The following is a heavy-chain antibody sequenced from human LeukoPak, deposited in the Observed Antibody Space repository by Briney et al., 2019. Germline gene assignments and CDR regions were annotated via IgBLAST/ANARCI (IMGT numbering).Heavy chain of an antibody. V-gene: IGHV3-23*01. D-gene: IGHD6-13*01. Sequence: GGSLRLSCAASGFTFSSYEMNWVRQSPGKGLEWVSALGGSGGSTYYADSVKGRFTISRDNSKNTLYLQMNSLRAEDTAVYYCAKDPLIRPGYSSTWYDYWGQGTLVTVSS. CDR2: LGGSGGST. CDR3: AKDPLIRPGYSSTWYDY. J-gene: IGHJ4*02. CDR1: GFTFSSYE.